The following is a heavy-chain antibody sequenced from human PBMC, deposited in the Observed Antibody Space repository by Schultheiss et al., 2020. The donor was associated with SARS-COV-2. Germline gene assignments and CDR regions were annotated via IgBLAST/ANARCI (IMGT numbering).Heavy chain of an antibody. CDR3: ASPPVAVVVPAEAKPVDAFDV. CDR2: MNPNSGNT. D-gene: IGHD2-2*01. J-gene: IGHJ3*01. CDR1: GYTFTSYD. Sequence: ASVKVSCKASGYTFTSYDINWVRQATGQGLEWMGWMNPNSGNTGYAQKFQGRVTMTRNTSISTAYMELSSLRSEDTAVYYCASPPVAVVVPAEAKPVDAFDVWGQGTMVTVSS. V-gene: IGHV1-8*01.